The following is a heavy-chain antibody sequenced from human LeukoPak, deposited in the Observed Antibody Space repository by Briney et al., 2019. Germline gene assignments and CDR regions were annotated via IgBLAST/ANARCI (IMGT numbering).Heavy chain of an antibody. CDR2: IYHSGST. CDR1: GFTFKNAW. Sequence: GSLRLSCEASGFTFKNAWMIWVRQAPGKGLEWIGSIYHSGSTYYNPSLKSRVTISVDTSKNQFSLKLSSVTAADTAVYYCARVGAARWYYYYYMDVWGKGTTVTVSS. D-gene: IGHD6-6*01. CDR3: ARVGAARWYYYYYMDV. V-gene: IGHV4-38-2*01. J-gene: IGHJ6*03.